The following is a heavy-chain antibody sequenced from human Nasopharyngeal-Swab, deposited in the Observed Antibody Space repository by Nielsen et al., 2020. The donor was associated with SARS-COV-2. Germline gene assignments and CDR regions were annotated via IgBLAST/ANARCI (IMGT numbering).Heavy chain of an antibody. J-gene: IGHJ4*02. D-gene: IGHD3-22*01. CDR1: GFTFDDYA. CDR2: ISWNSGSI. V-gene: IGHV3-9*01. Sequence: SLKISCAASGFTFDDYAMHWVRQAPGKGLEWVSGISWNSGSIGYADSVKGRFTISRDNAKNSLYPQMNSLRAEDTALYYCAKDIGGYYYDSRGFDYWGQGTLVTVSS. CDR3: AKDIGGYYYDSRGFDY.